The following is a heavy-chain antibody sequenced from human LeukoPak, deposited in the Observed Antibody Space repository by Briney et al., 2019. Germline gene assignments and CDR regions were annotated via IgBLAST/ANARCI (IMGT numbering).Heavy chain of an antibody. CDR1: GGTFSSYA. CDR2: IIPIFGTA. V-gene: IGHV1-69*13. Sequence: GASVKVSCKASGGTFSSYAISWVRQAPGQGLEWMGGIIPIFGTANYAQKFQGRVTITADESTSTAYMELSSLRSEDTAVYYCTRSGGSTSSPTTAIYWGQGTLVTVSS. J-gene: IGHJ4*02. CDR3: TRSGGSTSSPTTAIY. D-gene: IGHD2-2*01.